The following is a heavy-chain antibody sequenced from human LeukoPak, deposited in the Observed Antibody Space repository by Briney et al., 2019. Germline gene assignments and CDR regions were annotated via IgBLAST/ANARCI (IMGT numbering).Heavy chain of an antibody. V-gene: IGHV3-23*01. Sequence: RPGGSLRLSCAASGFLFSDYATSWVRQAPGKGLEWLSGMSKSGDYTHDTESVKGRFTISRDNSKNTLYLQMSGLRAEDTAIYYCAKFNGWELAEYYLDYWGHGTLVTVSS. CDR3: AKFNGWELAEYYLDY. CDR1: GFLFSDYA. CDR2: MSKSGDYT. J-gene: IGHJ4*01. D-gene: IGHD1-26*01.